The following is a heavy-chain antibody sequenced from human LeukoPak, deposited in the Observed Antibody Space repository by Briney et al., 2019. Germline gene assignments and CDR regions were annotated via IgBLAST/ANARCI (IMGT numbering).Heavy chain of an antibody. D-gene: IGHD3-10*01. CDR1: GFTFRSYG. V-gene: IGHV3-33*01. CDR2: IRYDGTNK. Sequence: GGSLRLSCAASGFTFRSYGMHWVRQAPGKGLEWVAIIRYDGTNKYYADSVKGRFTISRDNSKNTLYLQMNSLTAADTAVYYCARRRGYYYNNWFDPWGQGTLVTVSS. CDR3: ARRRGYYYNNWFDP. J-gene: IGHJ5*02.